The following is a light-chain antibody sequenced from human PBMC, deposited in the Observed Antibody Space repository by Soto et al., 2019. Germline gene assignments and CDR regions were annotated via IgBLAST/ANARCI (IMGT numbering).Light chain of an antibody. CDR3: SSYTSSSTSYV. J-gene: IGLJ1*01. V-gene: IGLV2-14*01. Sequence: QSALTQPASVSGSLGQSITISCTGTSGDVGGYNYVSWYQQHPGKAPKLMIYEVSNRPSGVSNRFSGSKSGNTASLTISGLQAEDEAAYYCSSYTSSSTSYVFGTGTKSPS. CDR1: SGDVGGYNY. CDR2: EVS.